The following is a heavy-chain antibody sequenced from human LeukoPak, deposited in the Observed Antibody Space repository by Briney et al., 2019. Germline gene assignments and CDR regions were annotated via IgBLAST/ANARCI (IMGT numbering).Heavy chain of an antibody. D-gene: IGHD2-21*01. CDR3: AREFQGGYFDY. Sequence: ASVKVSCKASGYTFTSYYLHWVRQAPGQGLEWMGMINPSGGGTNYAQKFQGRVTMTRDTSTSTVYMELSSLRSEDTAVYYCAREFQGGYFDYWGQGTLVTVSS. V-gene: IGHV1-46*01. CDR2: INPSGGGT. CDR1: GYTFTSYY. J-gene: IGHJ4*02.